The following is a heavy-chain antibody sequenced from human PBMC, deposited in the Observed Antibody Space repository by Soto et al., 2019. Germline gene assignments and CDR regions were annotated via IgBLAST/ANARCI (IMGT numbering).Heavy chain of an antibody. CDR2: INPATGGT. J-gene: IGHJ6*02. Sequence: QVQLVQSGADVKTPGASVRVSCKTSGYTFTGYYVHWVREAPGQGLEWMGWINPATGGTSYEQKVQGRVTLSRDTSINTAYLELSRLRFDDAAVYFCARERYQVISDGMDVWGQGTTVTVSS. CDR1: GYTFTGYY. CDR3: ARERYQVISDGMDV. D-gene: IGHD2-2*01. V-gene: IGHV1-2*02.